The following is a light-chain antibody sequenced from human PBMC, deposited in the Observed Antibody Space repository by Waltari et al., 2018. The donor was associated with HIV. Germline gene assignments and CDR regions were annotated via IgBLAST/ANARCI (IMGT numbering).Light chain of an antibody. V-gene: IGLV4-69*01. CDR1: SGQSSYS. CDR2: LNSDVSH. J-gene: IGLJ2*01. CDR3: QSWDNGVRV. Sequence: QLALTQSPSASASLGASVRLTCTLSSGQSSYSIAWHQQQPEKGPRFLMSLNSDVSHTRGDGIPDRFSCAASRAALYLTISSLQSADEADYYCQSWDNGVRVVGGGTKLTVL.